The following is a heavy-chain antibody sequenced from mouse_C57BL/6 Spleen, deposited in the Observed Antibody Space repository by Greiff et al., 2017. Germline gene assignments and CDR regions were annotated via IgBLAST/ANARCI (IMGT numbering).Heavy chain of an antibody. V-gene: IGHV7-3*01. Sequence: EVKLMESGGGLVQPGGSLSLSCAASGFTFTDYYMSWVRQPPGKALEWLGFIRNKANGYTTEYSASVKGRFTISRDNSQSILYLQMQALRDEDSATYYCARYRGLLPFDYWGQGTTLTVSS. D-gene: IGHD2-3*01. CDR1: GFTFTDYY. CDR2: IRNKANGYTT. CDR3: ARYRGLLPFDY. J-gene: IGHJ2*01.